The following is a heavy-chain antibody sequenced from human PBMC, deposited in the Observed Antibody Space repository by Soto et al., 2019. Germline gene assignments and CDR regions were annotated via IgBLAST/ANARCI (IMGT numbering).Heavy chain of an antibody. Sequence: QVQLVESGGGVVQPGRSLRLSCAASGFTFSSYGMHWVRQAPGKGLEWVAVIWYDGSNKYYADSVKGRFTISRDNSKNTLYLQMNSLRGEDTAVYYCARGTYYYDSSGFYFDYWGQGTLVTVSS. CDR2: IWYDGSNK. D-gene: IGHD3-22*01. J-gene: IGHJ4*02. CDR3: ARGTYYYDSSGFYFDY. V-gene: IGHV3-33*01. CDR1: GFTFSSYG.